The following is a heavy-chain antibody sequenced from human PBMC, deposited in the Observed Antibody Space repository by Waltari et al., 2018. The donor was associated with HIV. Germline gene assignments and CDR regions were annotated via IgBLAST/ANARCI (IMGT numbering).Heavy chain of an antibody. CDR1: GGSFSGYY. D-gene: IGHD3-22*01. J-gene: IGHJ2*01. Sequence: QVQLQQWGAGLLKPSETLSLTCAVYGGSFSGYYSSWIRQPPGKGLEWIGEINHSGSTNDNPSLKSLVTISVDTSKNQFSLKLRSVTAAETAVYYCARSGYYYDSSARYFDLWGRGTLVTVSS. V-gene: IGHV4-34*01. CDR2: INHSGST. CDR3: ARSGYYYDSSARYFDL.